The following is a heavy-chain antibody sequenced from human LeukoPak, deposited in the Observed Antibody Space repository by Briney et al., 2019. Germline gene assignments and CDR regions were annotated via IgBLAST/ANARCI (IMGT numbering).Heavy chain of an antibody. V-gene: IGHV3-23*01. Sequence: PGGSLRLSCAASGFTFSIYAMSWVRQAPGKGLEWVSSITSSGTGTFYADSVKGRLTISRDNSENTLYLQMNSLRVKDTAVYYCAKDRPNYYDSSGHYYRRNGDYWGQGTLVTVSS. CDR2: ITSSGTGT. D-gene: IGHD3-22*01. CDR1: GFTFSIYA. CDR3: AKDRPNYYDSSGHYYRRNGDY. J-gene: IGHJ4*02.